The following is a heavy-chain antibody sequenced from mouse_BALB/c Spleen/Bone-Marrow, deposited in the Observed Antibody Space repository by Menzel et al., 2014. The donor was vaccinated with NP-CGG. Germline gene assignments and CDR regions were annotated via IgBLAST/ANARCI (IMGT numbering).Heavy chain of an antibody. CDR3: ADGDSFAY. CDR1: GFTFSGYA. Sequence: EVKVVDSGGGLVKSGGSLKLSCAASGFTFSGYAMSWVRQTPEKRLEWVASLYSGGSIYYPDSVKGRFTISRDNARNILYLQMSSLRSEDTAMYYCADGDSFAYWGQGTLVTVTA. V-gene: IGHV5-6-5*01. CDR2: LYSGGSI. D-gene: IGHD2-13*01. J-gene: IGHJ3*01.